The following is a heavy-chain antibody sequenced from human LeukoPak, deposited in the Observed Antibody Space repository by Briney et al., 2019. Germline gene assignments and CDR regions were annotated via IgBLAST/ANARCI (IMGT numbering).Heavy chain of an antibody. Sequence: SETLSLTCAVYGGSFSGYYWSWIRQPPGKGLGWIGEINHSGSTNYNPSLKSRVTISVDTSKNQFSLKLSSVTAADTAVYYCARVKGIAVAGTVGFDPWGQGTLVTVSS. V-gene: IGHV4-34*01. CDR2: INHSGST. J-gene: IGHJ5*02. CDR1: GGSFSGYY. CDR3: ARVKGIAVAGTVGFDP. D-gene: IGHD6-19*01.